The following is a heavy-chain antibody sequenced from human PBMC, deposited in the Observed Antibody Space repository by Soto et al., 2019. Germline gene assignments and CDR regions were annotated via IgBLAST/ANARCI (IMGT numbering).Heavy chain of an antibody. J-gene: IGHJ4*02. D-gene: IGHD3-22*01. Sequence: GGSLRLSCSASGFTFSMHSMHWVRQTPGKALEYVSAISRDGRSTFYADSVKGRFTISRDNSKNTLYLRMNSLRSDDTAVYYCVKEANPFINTLVVLIFDHWGQGTQVTVSS. CDR1: GFTFSMHS. CDR3: VKEANPFINTLVVLIFDH. V-gene: IGHV3-64D*08. CDR2: ISRDGRST.